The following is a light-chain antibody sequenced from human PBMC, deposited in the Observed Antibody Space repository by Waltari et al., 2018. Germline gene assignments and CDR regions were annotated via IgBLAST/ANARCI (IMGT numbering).Light chain of an antibody. Sequence: SSELSQDPAVSVALGQTVRITSQGASLRPSNASWCRQKPGQSPVLLSYGKNNRPSGIPDRFSASSSGNTASLTITGARAEDEADYYCNTRDMSGDVVFGGGTKLTVL. CDR3: NTRDMSGDVV. CDR1: SLRPSN. V-gene: IGLV3-19*01. CDR2: GKN. J-gene: IGLJ2*01.